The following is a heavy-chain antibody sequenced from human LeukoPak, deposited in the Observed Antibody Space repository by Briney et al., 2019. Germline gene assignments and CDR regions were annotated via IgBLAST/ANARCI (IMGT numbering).Heavy chain of an antibody. CDR1: GGSISSSSAY. J-gene: IGHJ4*02. CDR2: IYYSKNT. CDR3: GYFDY. Sequence: SETLSLTCTVSGGSISSSSAYWGWMRQPPGKGLEWIGSIYYSKNTYYNPSLKSRVTISADTSKNQFSLTLGSVSATDTAVYYCGYFDYWGQGTLVTVSS. V-gene: IGHV4-39*01.